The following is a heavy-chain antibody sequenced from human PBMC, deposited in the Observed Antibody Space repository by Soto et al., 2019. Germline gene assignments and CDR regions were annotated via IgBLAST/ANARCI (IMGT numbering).Heavy chain of an antibody. D-gene: IGHD2-2*01. CDR3: ARDDVPAAMTLSAY. CDR2: INPSTGST. CDR1: GYTFTTYY. V-gene: IGHV1-46*01. J-gene: IGHJ4*02. Sequence: ASVKVSCKASGYTFTTYYIHWVRQAPGQGLEWMGIINPSTGSTVYTQKFQGRVTLTRDTSTSTVYMELSSLTSDDTAVYFCARDDVPAAMTLSAYWGQGTLVTVSS.